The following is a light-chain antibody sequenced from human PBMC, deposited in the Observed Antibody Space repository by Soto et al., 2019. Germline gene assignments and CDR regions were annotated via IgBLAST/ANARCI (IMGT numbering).Light chain of an antibody. V-gene: IGLV2-14*01. J-gene: IGLJ7*01. CDR2: EVS. CDR1: SSDIGVYHY. Sequence: QSALTQPASVSGSPGQSITISCTGTSSDIGVYHYVSWYQQHPGKAPILIIYEVSNRPSGVSNRFSGSKSGNTASLTISGLQAEDEADYYCSSYIGTSATVFGGGTQLTVL. CDR3: SSYIGTSATV.